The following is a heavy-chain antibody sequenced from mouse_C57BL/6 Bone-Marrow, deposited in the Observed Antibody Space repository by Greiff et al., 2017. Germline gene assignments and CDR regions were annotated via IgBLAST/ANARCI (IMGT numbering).Heavy chain of an antibody. V-gene: IGHV1-80*01. D-gene: IGHD1-1*01. Sequence: QVHVKQSGAELVKPGASVKISCKASGYAFSSYWMNWVKQRPGKGLEWIGQIYPGDGDTNYNGKFKGKATLTADKSSSTAYMQLSSLTSEDSAVYFCARRRPRGDYFAYFDYWGQGTTLTVSS. CDR2: IYPGDGDT. CDR1: GYAFSSYW. CDR3: ARRRPRGDYFAYFDY. J-gene: IGHJ2*01.